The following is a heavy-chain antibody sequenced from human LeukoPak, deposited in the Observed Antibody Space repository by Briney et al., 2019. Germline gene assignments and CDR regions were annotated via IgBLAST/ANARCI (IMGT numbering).Heavy chain of an antibody. V-gene: IGHV1-18*01. J-gene: IGHJ4*02. D-gene: IGHD6-13*01. Sequence: AAVTVSCKASGYTLNNYWSKWLGQAPGEAREWMGWIRTSNDNTNSAPTLQGRVTTTTATSTTTAYMQLSRLPSDEPAVYSCARLVFELGFQFDFWGKGKLVTVSS. CDR1: GYTLNNYW. CDR3: ARLVFELGFQFDF. CDR2: IRTSNDNT.